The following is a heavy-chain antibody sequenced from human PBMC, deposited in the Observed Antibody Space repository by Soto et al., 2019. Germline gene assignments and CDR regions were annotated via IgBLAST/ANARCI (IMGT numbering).Heavy chain of an antibody. CDR3: ARGGWRLIDY. Sequence: QVQLQESGPGLVKPSETLSLTCTVSGGSISSYYWSWIRQPPGKGLEWIGYTYYSGSTNYNPSLNSRVTISVDTSKNQFSLKLSSVTAADTAVYYCARGGWRLIDYWGQGTLVTVSS. CDR2: TYYSGST. V-gene: IGHV4-59*08. CDR1: GGSISSYY. D-gene: IGHD2-21*02. J-gene: IGHJ4*02.